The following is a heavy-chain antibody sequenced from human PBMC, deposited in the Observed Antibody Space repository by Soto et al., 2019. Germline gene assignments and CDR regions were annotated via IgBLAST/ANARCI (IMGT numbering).Heavy chain of an antibody. CDR2: INHSGST. CDR1: GGSFSGYY. CDR3: ARGTSWSGMDV. V-gene: IGHV4-34*01. D-gene: IGHD2-2*01. Sequence: PSETLSLTCAVYGGSFSGYYWSWIRQPPGKGLEWIGEINHSGSTNYNPSLKSRVTISVDTSKNRFSLNLSSVTAADTAVYYCARGTSWSGMDVWGQGTTVTVSS. J-gene: IGHJ6*02.